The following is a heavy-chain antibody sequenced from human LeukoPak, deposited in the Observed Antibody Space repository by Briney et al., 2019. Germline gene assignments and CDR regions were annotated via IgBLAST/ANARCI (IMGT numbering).Heavy chain of an antibody. V-gene: IGHV6-1*01. CDR2: TYYRSKWYN. CDR1: GDSVSSNSAA. CDR3: ARSAVGKSRWNVRGIEH. Sequence: SQTLSLTCAISGDSVSSNSAAWNWIRQSPSRGLEWLGRTYYRSKWYNDYAVSVKSRITINPDTSKNQFSLQLNSVTPEDTAVYDCARSAVGKSRWNVRGIEHWGQGTLVTVSS. D-gene: IGHD1-1*01. J-gene: IGHJ1*01.